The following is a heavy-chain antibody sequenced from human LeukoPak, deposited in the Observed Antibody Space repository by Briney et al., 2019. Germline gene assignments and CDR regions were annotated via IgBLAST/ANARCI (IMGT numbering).Heavy chain of an antibody. J-gene: IGHJ4*02. D-gene: IGHD1-1*01. Sequence: GGSLRLSCVASGFTFNRCWMNRVRQAPGKGLEWVSLIYSGGSTYYADSVKGRFTISRDNSKNTLYLQMNSLRAEDTAVYYCARALGTQLYYFDYWGQGTLVTVSS. CDR3: ARALGTQLYYFDY. CDR1: GFTFNRCW. V-gene: IGHV3-53*01. CDR2: IYSGGST.